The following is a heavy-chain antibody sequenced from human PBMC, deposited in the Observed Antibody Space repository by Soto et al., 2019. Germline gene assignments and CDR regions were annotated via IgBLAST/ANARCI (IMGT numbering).Heavy chain of an antibody. D-gene: IGHD4-17*01. Sequence: QVQLQESGPGLVKPSETLSLTCTASGGSISSYYWSWIRQPPGKGLEWIGYIYYSGSTNYNPSLKSRVTISVDTSKNQFSLKLSSVTAADTAVYYCARELDYGDYALCVDIWGQGTMVTVSS. CDR1: GGSISSYY. J-gene: IGHJ3*02. CDR3: ARELDYGDYALCVDI. CDR2: IYYSGST. V-gene: IGHV4-59*01.